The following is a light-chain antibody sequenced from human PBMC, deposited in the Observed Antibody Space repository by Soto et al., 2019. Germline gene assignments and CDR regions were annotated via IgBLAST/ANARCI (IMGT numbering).Light chain of an antibody. Sequence: VVLTQSPGTVSLSPGERATLSCRASQSVSSNYLAWYQQKPDQAPRLLMYDASSRATGIPDRFSGSGSGTDFTLTISSLEPEDFAMYYCQQYGGSPGTFGGRTKVEIK. CDR2: DAS. CDR3: QQYGGSPGT. CDR1: QSVSSNY. J-gene: IGKJ4*01. V-gene: IGKV3-20*01.